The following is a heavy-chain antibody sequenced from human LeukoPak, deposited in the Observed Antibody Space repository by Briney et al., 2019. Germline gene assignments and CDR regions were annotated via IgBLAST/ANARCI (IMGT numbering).Heavy chain of an antibody. J-gene: IGHJ4*02. V-gene: IGHV1-46*01. D-gene: IGHD1-1*01. CDR2: INPSGGST. CDR1: GYTFTSYY. Sequence: ASLKVSCKASGYTFTSYYMHWVRQAPGQGLEWMGIINPSGGSTSYAQKFQGRVTMSRDTSTSTVYMELSSLRSEDTAVYYCASGRAPGLYYFDYWGQGTLVTVSS. CDR3: ASGRAPGLYYFDY.